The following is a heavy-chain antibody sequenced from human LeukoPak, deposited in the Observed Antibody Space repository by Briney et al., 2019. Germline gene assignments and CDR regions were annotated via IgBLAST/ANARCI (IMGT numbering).Heavy chain of an antibody. CDR1: GFTFSSYG. Sequence: GGSLRLSCAASGFTFSSYGMHWVRQAPGKGLEWVAVIWYDGSSKYYADSVKGRFTISRDNSKNTLYLQMNSLRAEDTAVYYCARGEDFAVGATYYWGQGTLVTVSS. D-gene: IGHD1-26*01. J-gene: IGHJ4*02. V-gene: IGHV3-33*01. CDR3: ARGEDFAVGATYY. CDR2: IWYDGSSK.